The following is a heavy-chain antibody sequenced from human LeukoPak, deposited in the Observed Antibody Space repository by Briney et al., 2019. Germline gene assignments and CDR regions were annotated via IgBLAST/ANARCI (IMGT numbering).Heavy chain of an antibody. CDR3: ASAQRWLQPYTS. CDR1: GGSISSYY. D-gene: IGHD5-24*01. J-gene: IGHJ5*02. Sequence: PSGTLSLTCTVSGGSISSYYWSWIRQPPGKGLEWIGYIYYSGSTNYNPSLKSRVTISVDTSKNQFSLKLSSVTAADTAVYYCASAQRWLQPYTSWGQGTLVTVSS. CDR2: IYYSGST. V-gene: IGHV4-59*01.